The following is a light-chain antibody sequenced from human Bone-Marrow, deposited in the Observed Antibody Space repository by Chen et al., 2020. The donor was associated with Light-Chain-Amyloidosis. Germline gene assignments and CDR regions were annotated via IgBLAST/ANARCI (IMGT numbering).Light chain of an antibody. J-gene: IGLJ2*01. CDR1: SGDVGGYEY. CDR2: EVT. CDR3: SSYAGSNNLK. V-gene: IGLV2-8*01. Sequence: QSAPTQPPPASGSPGQSVTIPCPGTSGDVGGYEYVSWYQQHPGKAPKLMIYEVTKRPSGVPDRFSGSKSGNTASLTVSGLQAEDDADYYCSSYAGSNNLKFGGGTKLTVL.